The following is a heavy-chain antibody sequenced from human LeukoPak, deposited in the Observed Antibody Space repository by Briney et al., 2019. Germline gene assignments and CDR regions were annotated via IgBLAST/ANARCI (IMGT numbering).Heavy chain of an antibody. CDR3: ATTPLPSNYDFWSGYFGWFDP. CDR1: GFTFSSYA. V-gene: IGHV3-23*01. D-gene: IGHD3-3*01. J-gene: IGHJ5*02. Sequence: PGRSLRLSCAASGFTFSSYAMSWVRQAPGKGLEWVSAISGSGGSTYYADSVKGRFTISRDNSKNTLYLQMNSLRAEDTAVYYCATTPLPSNYDFWSGYFGWFDPWGQGTLVTVSS. CDR2: ISGSGGST.